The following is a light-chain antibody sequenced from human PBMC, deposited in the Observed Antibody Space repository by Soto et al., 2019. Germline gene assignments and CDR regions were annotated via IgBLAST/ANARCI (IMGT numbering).Light chain of an antibody. J-gene: IGLJ1*01. Sequence: QSALTQPTSGSGSPGQSVTISCTGTSSDVGGYNYVSWYQQHPGKAPKLMIYEVSERPSGVPDRFSGSKSSNTASLTVSGLQAEDEADYYCSSYAGSNNFVFGTGTKVTVL. CDR2: EVS. CDR1: SSDVGGYNY. CDR3: SSYAGSNNFV. V-gene: IGLV2-8*01.